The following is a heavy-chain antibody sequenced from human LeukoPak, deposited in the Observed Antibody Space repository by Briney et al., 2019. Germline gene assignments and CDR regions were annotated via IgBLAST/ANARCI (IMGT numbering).Heavy chain of an antibody. J-gene: IGHJ4*02. CDR3: ARDLGIEDIVVVPAAQGYFDY. V-gene: IGHV1-18*01. D-gene: IGHD2-2*01. CDR2: ISAYNGNT. Sequence: ASVKVSCKASGYTFTSYGISWVRQAPGQGLEWMGWISAYNGNTNYAQKLQGRVTMTTDTSTSTAYMGLRSLRSDDTAVYYCARDLGIEDIVVVPAAQGYFDYWGQGTLVTVSS. CDR1: GYTFTSYG.